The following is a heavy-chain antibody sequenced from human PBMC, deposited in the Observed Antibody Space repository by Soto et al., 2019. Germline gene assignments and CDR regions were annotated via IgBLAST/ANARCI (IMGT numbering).Heavy chain of an antibody. CDR1: GDSIGNFY. D-gene: IGHD6-6*01. J-gene: IGHJ1*01. V-gene: IGHV4-4*07. CDR3: SKFKYSTSVRYLQH. Sequence: SETLSLTCAISGDSIGNFYWSWIRQPAGKGLESLGRLSASGRTNYSPSLQSRVTISADKSISTAYLQWTSLKASDTAIYYCSKFKYSTSVRYLQHWGQGTPVTVSS. CDR2: LSASGRT.